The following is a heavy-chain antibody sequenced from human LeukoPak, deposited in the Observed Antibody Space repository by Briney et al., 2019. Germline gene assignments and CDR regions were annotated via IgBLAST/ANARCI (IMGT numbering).Heavy chain of an antibody. D-gene: IGHD3-16*01. J-gene: IGHJ5*02. Sequence: PSETLSLTCIVSGGSINSSSYYWGWIRQPPGKGLEWIGSIYYSGRTYYNPSLKSRVTISVDTSRNQFSLKLSSVTAADTAVYYCVRRGSANWFDPWGQGTLVTVSS. CDR1: GGSINSSSYY. V-gene: IGHV4-39*01. CDR2: IYYSGRT. CDR3: VRRGSANWFDP.